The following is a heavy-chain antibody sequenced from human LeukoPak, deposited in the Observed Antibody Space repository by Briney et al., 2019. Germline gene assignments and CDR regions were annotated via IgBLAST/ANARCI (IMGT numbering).Heavy chain of an antibody. V-gene: IGHV1-2*02. Sequence: ASVTVSCTASGFTFTGYYIHWVRQAPGQGLEWMGYINPHSGGTSSPQKFQGRVTMTTDTSTSAAYMELSSLMSDDTAMYYCVRDGNELLSKNFDYWGQGTLVTGSS. CDR2: INPHSGGT. D-gene: IGHD2-21*02. J-gene: IGHJ4*02. CDR3: VRDGNELLSKNFDY. CDR1: GFTFTGYY.